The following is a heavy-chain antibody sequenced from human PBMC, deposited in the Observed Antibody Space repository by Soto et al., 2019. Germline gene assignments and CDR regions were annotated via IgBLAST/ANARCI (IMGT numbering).Heavy chain of an antibody. V-gene: IGHV3-11*06. CDR1: GFTFSDYY. CDR3: ARANEGSITGTTRRSYYFDY. J-gene: IGHJ4*02. D-gene: IGHD1-7*01. CDR2: ISSSSSYT. Sequence: QVQLVESGGGLVKPGGSLRLSCAASGFTFSDYYMSWIRQAPGKGLEWVSYISSSSSYTNYADSVKGRFTISRDNAKNSLYLQMNSLRAEDTAVYYCARANEGSITGTTRRSYYFDYWGQGTLVTVSS.